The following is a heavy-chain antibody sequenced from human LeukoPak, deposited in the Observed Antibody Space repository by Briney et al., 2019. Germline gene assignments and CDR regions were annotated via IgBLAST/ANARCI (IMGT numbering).Heavy chain of an antibody. Sequence: KPGGSLRLSCAASGFTFSSYSLNWVRQAPGKGLEWVSSISSSSSYIYYADSVKGRFTISRDNAKNSLYLQMNSLRAEDTAVYYCARDDWKYYYDSSGYRDDAFDIWGQGTMVTVSS. V-gene: IGHV3-21*01. CDR1: GFTFSSYS. D-gene: IGHD3-22*01. CDR3: ARDDWKYYYDSSGYRDDAFDI. J-gene: IGHJ3*02. CDR2: ISSSSSYI.